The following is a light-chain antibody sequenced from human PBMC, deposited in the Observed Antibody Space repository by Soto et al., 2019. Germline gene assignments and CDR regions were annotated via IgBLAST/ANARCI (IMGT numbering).Light chain of an antibody. J-gene: IGLJ1*01. Sequence: QSALTQPASVSGSPGQSITISCTGTSSDVGSYNLVSWYQQHPGKAPKLMIYEVSKRPSGVSNRFSGSKSGNTAPLTISGLQAEDEADYYCCSYAGSSTLYVFGTGTKVTVL. V-gene: IGLV2-23*02. CDR1: SSDVGSYNL. CDR2: EVS. CDR3: CSYAGSSTLYV.